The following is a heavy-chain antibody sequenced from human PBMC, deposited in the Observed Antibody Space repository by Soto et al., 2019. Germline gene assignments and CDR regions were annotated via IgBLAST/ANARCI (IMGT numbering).Heavy chain of an antibody. CDR3: AKGPPGLVGAGSFDL. D-gene: IGHD1-26*01. CDR1: GFTFSSYG. CDR2: ISYDGSNK. J-gene: IGHJ2*01. Sequence: QVQLVESGGGVVQPGRSLRLSCAASGFTFSSYGMHWVRQAPGKGLEWVAVISYDGSNKYYADSVKGRFTISRDNSKNTLYLQMNSLRAEDTAVYYCAKGPPGLVGAGSFDLWGRGTLVTVSS. V-gene: IGHV3-30*18.